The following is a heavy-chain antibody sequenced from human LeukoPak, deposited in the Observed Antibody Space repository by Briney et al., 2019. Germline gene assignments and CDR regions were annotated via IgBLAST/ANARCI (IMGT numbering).Heavy chain of an antibody. V-gene: IGHV4-4*07. Sequence: SETLSLTCTVSGGSISSYCWNWVRQPAGKGLEWIGRIHTSGSTKYNPSLKSRVTMSVDMSKNQISLNLTSVTAADTAVYFCARDRGVTTGYPFLFGYWGQGILVTVSS. CDR3: ARDRGVTTGYPFLFGY. CDR2: IHTSGST. J-gene: IGHJ4*02. D-gene: IGHD4-17*01. CDR1: GGSISSYC.